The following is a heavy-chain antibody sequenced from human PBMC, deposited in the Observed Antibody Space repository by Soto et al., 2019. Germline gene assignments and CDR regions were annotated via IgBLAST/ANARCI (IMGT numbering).Heavy chain of an antibody. CDR3: ARGSPYDIVGATDNWFDP. Sequence: GGSLRLSCAASGFTFSSYSMNWVRQAPGKGLEWVSYISSSSSTIYYADSVKGRFTISRDNAKNSLYLQMNSLRDEDTAVYYCARGSPYDIVGATDNWFDPWGQGTLVTVSS. CDR1: GFTFSSYS. D-gene: IGHD1-26*01. J-gene: IGHJ5*02. V-gene: IGHV3-48*02. CDR2: ISSSSSTI.